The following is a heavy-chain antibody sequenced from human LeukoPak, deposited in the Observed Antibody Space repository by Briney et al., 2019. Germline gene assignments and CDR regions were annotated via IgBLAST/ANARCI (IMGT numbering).Heavy chain of an antibody. V-gene: IGHV1-2*02. D-gene: IGHD1-26*01. CDR1: GYTFTGYY. Sequence: ASVKVSCKASGYTFTGYYMHWVRQAPGQGLEWMGWINPNSGGTNYAQKFQGRVTMTRDTSISTAYMELSRLRSDDTAVYYCARGAGGRGAHGDYWGQGTLVTVSS. CDR2: INPNSGGT. J-gene: IGHJ4*02. CDR3: ARGAGGRGAHGDY.